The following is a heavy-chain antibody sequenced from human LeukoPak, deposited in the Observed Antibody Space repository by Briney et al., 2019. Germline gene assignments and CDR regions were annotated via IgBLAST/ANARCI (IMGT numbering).Heavy chain of an antibody. Sequence: GGSLRLSCAASGLTFSNYAMHWVRQAPGKGLEWVAVISFDGTNKYYTDSVKGRFTISRDNPKNALYLQMNSLRAEDTAVYYCVKAGGYSYGYADYWGQGTLVTVSS. CDR1: GLTFSNYA. D-gene: IGHD5-18*01. V-gene: IGHV3-30*04. J-gene: IGHJ4*02. CDR3: VKAGGYSYGYADY. CDR2: ISFDGTNK.